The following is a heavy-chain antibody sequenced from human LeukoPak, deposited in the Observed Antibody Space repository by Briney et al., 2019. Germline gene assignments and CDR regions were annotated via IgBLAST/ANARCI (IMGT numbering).Heavy chain of an antibody. CDR2: IYYSGST. J-gene: IGHJ4*02. Sequence: KSSETLSLTCTVSGGSISSYYWSWIRQPPGKGLEWIGYIYYSGSTNYNPSLKSRVTISVDTSKNQFSLKLTSVTAADTAVYYCARVRGAYGDYFSFWGQGTLVTVSS. CDR1: GGSISSYY. V-gene: IGHV4-59*12. D-gene: IGHD4-17*01. CDR3: ARVRGAYGDYFSF.